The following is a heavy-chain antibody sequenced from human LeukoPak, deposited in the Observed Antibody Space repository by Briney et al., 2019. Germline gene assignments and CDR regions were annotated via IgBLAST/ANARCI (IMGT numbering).Heavy chain of an antibody. V-gene: IGHV3-11*01. CDR2: ISSSGSTI. D-gene: IGHD3-9*01. CDR1: GFTLSDYY. J-gene: IGHJ4*02. CDR3: AKSILTGYYREGNYFDY. Sequence: GGSLRLSCAASGFTLSDYYMSWIRQAPGKGLEWVSYISSSGSTIYYADSVKGRFTISRDNAKNSLYLQMNSLRAEDTAVYYCAKSILTGYYREGNYFDYWGQGTLVTVSS.